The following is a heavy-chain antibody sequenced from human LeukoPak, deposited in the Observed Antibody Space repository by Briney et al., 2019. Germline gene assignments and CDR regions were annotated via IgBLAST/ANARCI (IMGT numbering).Heavy chain of an antibody. CDR1: GFTFSSYA. CDR2: ISNSGGRT. J-gene: IGHJ4*02. Sequence: GGSLRLSCGAPGFTFSSYAMSWVRQAPGKGLEWVSAISNSGGRTYYEDSVKGRFTISRDNSDNTLYLQMNSLRAEDTAVYYCAKTDVGIGWHHFDYWGQGTLVTVSS. V-gene: IGHV3-23*01. D-gene: IGHD6-19*01. CDR3: AKTDVGIGWHHFDY.